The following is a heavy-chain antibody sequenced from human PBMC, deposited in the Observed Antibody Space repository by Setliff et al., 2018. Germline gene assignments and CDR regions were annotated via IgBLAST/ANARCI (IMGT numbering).Heavy chain of an antibody. Sequence: SETLSLTCAVSGASIRNNYYWGWIRQSPGTGLEWIGSIFYNGMAYYNPSLKSRVTMSVDTSKSQFSLNLTSVTAADTAVYYCARASSGWYSAYYYYMDVWGKGTTVTVSS. CDR2: IFYNGMA. CDR1: GASIRNNYY. J-gene: IGHJ6*03. D-gene: IGHD6-19*01. V-gene: IGHV4-39*01. CDR3: ARASSGWYSAYYYYMDV.